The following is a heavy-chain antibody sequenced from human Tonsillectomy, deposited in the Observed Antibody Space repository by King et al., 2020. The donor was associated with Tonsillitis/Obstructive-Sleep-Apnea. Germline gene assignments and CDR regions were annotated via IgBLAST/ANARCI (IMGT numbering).Heavy chain of an antibody. CDR2: INPYSGDT. D-gene: IGHD2-15*01. J-gene: IGHJ6*03. Sequence: QLVQSGAEVKKPGASVKVSCKASGYTFTGYYMHWVRQAPGQGLEWMGWINPYSGDTNYAQKFQGWVTMTRDTSISTAYMELSRLRSDDTAVYYCARGEAASPYSGDYYYYMDVWGKGTTVTVSS. CDR1: GYTFTGYY. CDR3: ARGEAASPYSGDYYYYMDV. V-gene: IGHV1-2*04.